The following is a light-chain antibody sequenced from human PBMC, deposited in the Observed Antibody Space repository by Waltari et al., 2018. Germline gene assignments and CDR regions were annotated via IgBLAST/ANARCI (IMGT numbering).Light chain of an antibody. V-gene: IGKV3-20*01. CDR1: QSLSSSH. CDR3: QQHGSSPGT. J-gene: IGKJ1*01. CDR2: GAS. Sequence: EIVLTQSPGTLSLSPGERATLSCRASQSLSSSHLVWYRQKPCQAPRLLIYGASSRATAIPDRFSGSGSGTDFTLTISRLEPEDFAVYYCQQHGSSPGTFGQGTKVEIK.